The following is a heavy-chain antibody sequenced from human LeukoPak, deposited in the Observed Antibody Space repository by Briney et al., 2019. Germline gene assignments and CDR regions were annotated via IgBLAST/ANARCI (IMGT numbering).Heavy chain of an antibody. CDR3: ARATTYDILTGYFDY. J-gene: IGHJ4*02. V-gene: IGHV3-48*04. Sequence: PGGSLRLSCVASGFTFSSYSMNWVRQAPGKGLEWVSYISSSNSPIYYADSLKGRFTISRDNAKNSLYLQMNSLRAEDTAVYYCARATTYDILTGYFDYWGQGTLVTVSS. CDR1: GFTFSSYS. CDR2: ISSSNSPI. D-gene: IGHD3-9*01.